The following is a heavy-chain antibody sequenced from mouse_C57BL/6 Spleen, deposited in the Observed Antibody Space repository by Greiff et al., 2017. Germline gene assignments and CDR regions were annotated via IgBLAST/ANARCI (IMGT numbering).Heavy chain of an antibody. CDR1: GFSLTSYG. V-gene: IGHV2-2*01. Sequence: VMLVESGPGLVQPSQSLSITCTVSGFSLTSYGVHWVRQSPGKGLEWLGVIWSGGSTDYNAAFISSLSISKDNAKSQVFFKMNSLQAENTAIYYCDRRTATVAMDYWGQGTSVTVSS. CDR2: IWSGGST. CDR3: DRRTATVAMDY. J-gene: IGHJ4*01. D-gene: IGHD1-2*01.